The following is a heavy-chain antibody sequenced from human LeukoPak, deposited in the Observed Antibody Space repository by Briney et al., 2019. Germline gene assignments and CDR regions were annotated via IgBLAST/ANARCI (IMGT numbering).Heavy chain of an antibody. CDR3: ASSDYDSRDY. J-gene: IGHJ4*02. D-gene: IGHD3-22*01. Sequence: SETLSVTCTVSGGSISSYYWSWIRQPPGKGLEWIGYIYSSGSTNYNPSLKSRVTISVDTSKNQFSLKLSSVTAADTAVYYCASSDYDSRDYWGQGTLVTVSS. CDR2: IYSSGST. V-gene: IGHV4-59*12. CDR1: GGSISSYY.